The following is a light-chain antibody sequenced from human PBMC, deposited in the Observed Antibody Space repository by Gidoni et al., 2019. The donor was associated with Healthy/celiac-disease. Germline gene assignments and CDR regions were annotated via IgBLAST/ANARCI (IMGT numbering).Light chain of an antibody. Sequence: DIQMTQSPSTLSASVGDRVTITCRASQSISSWLAWYQQKPGKAPKLLIYKASSLESGVPSRFSGSGSVTEFTLTISSPQPDDFATYYCQQYNSYSWTFGQGTKVEIK. CDR1: QSISSW. V-gene: IGKV1-5*03. CDR3: QQYNSYSWT. J-gene: IGKJ1*01. CDR2: KAS.